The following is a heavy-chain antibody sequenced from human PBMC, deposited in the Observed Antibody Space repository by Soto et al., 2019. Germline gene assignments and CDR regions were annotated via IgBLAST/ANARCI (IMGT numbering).Heavy chain of an antibody. CDR3: GRGGSWAKVDS. Sequence: SVKVSCKASGGTLKNSAISWVRQAPGQGLEWMGGIIPVFGPAPYTQKFQGRVTITADESTNTAFLDVSSLRSEDTAVYYCGRGGSWAKVDSWGPGTLVTVSS. CDR1: GGTLKNSA. V-gene: IGHV1-69*13. D-gene: IGHD6-13*01. CDR2: IIPVFGPA. J-gene: IGHJ4*02.